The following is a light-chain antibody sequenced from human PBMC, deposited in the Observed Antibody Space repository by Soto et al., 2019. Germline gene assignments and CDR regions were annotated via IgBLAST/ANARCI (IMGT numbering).Light chain of an antibody. Sequence: DIQMTQSPSTLSASVGDRVTITCRASQSISSWLAWYQHKPWKAPKLLIYKASSLESGGPSRFSGSGSWTDFTLTISSLQPDDFATYYGQQYNSYPWTFGQGTKVEIK. CDR3: QQYNSYPWT. V-gene: IGKV1-5*03. CDR1: QSISSW. J-gene: IGKJ1*01. CDR2: KAS.